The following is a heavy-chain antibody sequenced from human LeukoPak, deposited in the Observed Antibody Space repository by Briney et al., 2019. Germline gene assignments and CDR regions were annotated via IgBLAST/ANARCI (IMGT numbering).Heavy chain of an antibody. Sequence: SQTLSLTCSISGDSVASKSAAWSWIRQSPSRGLEWLGRTYFRSKWDSDYALSVKSRISINPDTSKNQFSLQLSSVTPEDTAVYYCARDSSGWANYFDCWGQGTLVTVSS. D-gene: IGHD6-19*01. CDR1: GDSVASKSAA. J-gene: IGHJ4*02. CDR3: ARDSSGWANYFDC. V-gene: IGHV6-1*01. CDR2: TYFRSKWDS.